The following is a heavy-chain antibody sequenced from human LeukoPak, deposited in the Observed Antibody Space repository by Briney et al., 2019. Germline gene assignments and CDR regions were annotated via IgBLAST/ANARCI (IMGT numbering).Heavy chain of an antibody. CDR2: INTYSGKT. CDR1: GYTFTGYY. CDR3: ARAYWDLPYFDY. J-gene: IGHJ4*02. Sequence: ASVKVSCKASGYTFTGYYIHWVRQAPGQGLEWMGWINTYSGKTRFAQKFQGRVTMTTDTSTSTVYMELRSLRSGDTAVYYCARAYWDLPYFDYWGQGTRFIVSS. V-gene: IGHV1-18*04. D-gene: IGHD2-8*02.